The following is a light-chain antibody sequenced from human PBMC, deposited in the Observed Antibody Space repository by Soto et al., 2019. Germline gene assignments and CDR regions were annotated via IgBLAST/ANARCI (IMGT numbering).Light chain of an antibody. Sequence: QSALTQPASVSGSPGQSITISCTGTSSDVGGYNYVSWYQQHPGKAPKLMIYDVSNRPSGVSNRFSGSKSGNTASLTISGLQANDEADYYCSSYTSRSLYVFGTGTKLTVL. V-gene: IGLV2-14*01. CDR3: SSYTSRSLYV. J-gene: IGLJ1*01. CDR2: DVS. CDR1: SSDVGGYNY.